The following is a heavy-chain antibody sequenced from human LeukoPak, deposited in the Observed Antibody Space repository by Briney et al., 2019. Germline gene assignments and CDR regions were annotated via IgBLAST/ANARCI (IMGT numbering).Heavy chain of an antibody. Sequence: PGGSLRLSCAASGFTFSSYGMHWVRQAPGKGLEWVGFIRSKAYGGTTEYAASVKGRFTISRDDSKSIAYLQMNSLKTEDTAVYYCTRSYCSSTSCYYYYYYYMDVWGKGTTVTVSS. J-gene: IGHJ6*03. CDR1: GFTFSSYG. V-gene: IGHV3-49*04. CDR3: TRSYCSSTSCYYYYYYYMDV. CDR2: IRSKAYGGTT. D-gene: IGHD2-2*01.